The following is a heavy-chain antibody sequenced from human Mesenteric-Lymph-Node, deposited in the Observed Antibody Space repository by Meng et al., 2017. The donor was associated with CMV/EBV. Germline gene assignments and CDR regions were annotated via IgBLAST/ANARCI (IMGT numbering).Heavy chain of an antibody. V-gene: IGHV3-21*01. Sequence: GESLKISCAGSGLIVSRNYMSWVRQSPGKGLELVAAIHTRGRYTVYSDTVKGRFTISRDDAKSSLSLEMNSLRDEDTSVYYCARDRLEGYHSGPGFWGQGTLVTVSS. CDR2: IHTRGRYT. CDR3: ARDRLEGYHSGPGF. J-gene: IGHJ4*02. D-gene: IGHD1-1*01. CDR1: GLIVSRNY.